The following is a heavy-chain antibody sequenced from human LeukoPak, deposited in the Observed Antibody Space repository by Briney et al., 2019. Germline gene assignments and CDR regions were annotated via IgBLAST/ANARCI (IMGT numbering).Heavy chain of an antibody. Sequence: SETLSLTCTVSRGSISGYYWSWIRQPPGKGLEWIGYVSDSGSTNYNTSLRSRVTISRDTSKNQFSLKLSSVTAADTAVYYCARGSGWSTDFDYWGQGTLVTVSP. CDR1: RGSISGYY. J-gene: IGHJ4*02. CDR3: ARGSGWSTDFDY. D-gene: IGHD6-19*01. CDR2: VSDSGST. V-gene: IGHV4-59*01.